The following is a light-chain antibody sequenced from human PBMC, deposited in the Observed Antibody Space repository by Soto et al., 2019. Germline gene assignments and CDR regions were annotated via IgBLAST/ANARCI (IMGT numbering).Light chain of an antibody. J-gene: IGKJ1*01. CDR2: ATS. V-gene: IGKV1-39*01. Sequence: DIQMTQSPSSLSASVGDRVTITCRASQSISTYLNWHQQKPGKAPTLLIYATSSLQSGVPSRFRGSGFGTDFTLTISSLQPEDFATYYCQQSYSTPRTFGQGTKVEIK. CDR3: QQSYSTPRT. CDR1: QSISTY.